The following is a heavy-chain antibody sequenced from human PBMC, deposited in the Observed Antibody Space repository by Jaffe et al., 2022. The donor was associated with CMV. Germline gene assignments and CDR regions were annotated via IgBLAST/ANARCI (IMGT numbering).Heavy chain of an antibody. CDR3: SRISGGNCYTGGCWFDP. J-gene: IGHJ5*02. CDR1: GFTFGDYA. V-gene: IGHV3-49*04. Sequence: EVQLVESGGGLVQPGRSLRLSCTVSGFTFGDYALNWVRQAPGKGLEWVGFIRSKAFGGTADYAASVQGRFTISRDDSNSIAYLQLNSLKTEDTAVYYCSRISGGNCYTGGCWFDPWGQGTLVTVSS. D-gene: IGHD2-15*01. CDR2: IRSKAFGGTA.